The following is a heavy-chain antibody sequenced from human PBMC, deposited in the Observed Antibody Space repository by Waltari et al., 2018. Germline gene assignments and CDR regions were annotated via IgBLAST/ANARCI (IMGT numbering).Heavy chain of an antibody. J-gene: IGHJ3*02. CDR2: IYYSGST. D-gene: IGHD1-26*01. CDR3: ARDHSGSYYGAFDI. Sequence: QVQLQESGPGLVKPSQTLSLTCTVSGGSISRGGYYWSWIRQHPGKGLEWIGYIYYSGSTYYNPSLKSRVTISVDTSKNQFSLKLSSVTAADTAVYYCARDHSGSYYGAFDIWGQGTMVTVSS. CDR1: GGSISRGGYY. V-gene: IGHV4-31*03.